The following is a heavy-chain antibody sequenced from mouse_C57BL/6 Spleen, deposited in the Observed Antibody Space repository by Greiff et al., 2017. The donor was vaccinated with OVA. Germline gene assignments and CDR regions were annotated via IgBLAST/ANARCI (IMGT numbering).Heavy chain of an antibody. CDR3: ARRAYYSNYAWFAY. J-gene: IGHJ3*01. Sequence: VHLVESGPELVKPGASVKISCKASGYAFSSSWMNWVKQRPGKGLEWIGRIYPGDGDTNYNGKFKGKATLTADKSSSTAYMQLSSLTSEDSAVYFCARRAYYSNYAWFAYWGQGTLVTVSA. V-gene: IGHV1-82*01. CDR2: IYPGDGDT. CDR1: GYAFSSSW. D-gene: IGHD2-5*01.